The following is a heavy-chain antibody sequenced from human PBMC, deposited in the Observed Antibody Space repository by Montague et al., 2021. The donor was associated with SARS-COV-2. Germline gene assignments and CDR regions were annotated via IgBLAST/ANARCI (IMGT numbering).Heavy chain of an antibody. CDR2: ISSSSSYI. J-gene: IGHJ6*02. V-gene: IGHV3-21*01. Sequence: SLRLSCAASGFTFSSYSMNWVRQAPGKGLEWVSSISSSSSYIYYADSVKGRFTISRDNAKNSLYLQMNSLRAEDTAVYYCARGYDFWSGGYYYYYGMDVWGQGTTVTVPS. CDR3: ARGYDFWSGGYYYYYGMDV. D-gene: IGHD3-3*01. CDR1: GFTFSSYS.